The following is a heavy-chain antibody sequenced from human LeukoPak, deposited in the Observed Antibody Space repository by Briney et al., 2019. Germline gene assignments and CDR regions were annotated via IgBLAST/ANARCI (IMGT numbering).Heavy chain of an antibody. CDR2: IKQDGSEK. V-gene: IGHV3-7*01. J-gene: IGHJ4*02. CDR3: AREGDCCSSTSCYFLDYFDY. Sequence: QPGGSLRLSCAASGFTFSSYWMSWVRQAPGKGLEWVANIKQDGSEKYYVDSVKGRFTISRDNAKSSLYLQMNSLRAEDTAVYYCAREGDCCSSTSCYFLDYFDYWGQGTLVTVSS. D-gene: IGHD2-2*01. CDR1: GFTFSSYW.